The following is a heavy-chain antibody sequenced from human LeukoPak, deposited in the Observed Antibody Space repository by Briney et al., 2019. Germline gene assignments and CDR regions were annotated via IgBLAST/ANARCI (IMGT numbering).Heavy chain of an antibody. CDR1: GFTFSDYY. D-gene: IGHD5-12*01. CDR3: AKGAISGYDY. V-gene: IGHV3-43*01. J-gene: IGHJ4*02. Sequence: GGSLRLSCAASGFTFSDYYMSWIRQAPGKGLEWVSLITWDAGSTYYADSVKGRFTISRDNRKNSLYLQMNSLRTEDTAFYYCAKGAISGYDYWGQGNLVTVSS. CDR2: ITWDAGST.